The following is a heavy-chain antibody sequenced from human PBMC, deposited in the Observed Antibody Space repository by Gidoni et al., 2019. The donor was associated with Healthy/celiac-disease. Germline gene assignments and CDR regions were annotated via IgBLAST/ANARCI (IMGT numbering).Heavy chain of an antibody. CDR3: ARGFREGIKDYYYYMDV. V-gene: IGHV1-2*04. Sequence: VQLVQSGAEVKKPGASVKVSCKASGYTFTAYYMHWVRQAPGQGLEWMGWINPNSGGTNYAQKFQGWVTRTRDTSSSTAYMELSRLRSDDTAVYYCARGFREGIKDYYYYMDVWGKGTTVTVSS. CDR2: INPNSGGT. D-gene: IGHD3-10*01. CDR1: GYTFTAYY. J-gene: IGHJ6*03.